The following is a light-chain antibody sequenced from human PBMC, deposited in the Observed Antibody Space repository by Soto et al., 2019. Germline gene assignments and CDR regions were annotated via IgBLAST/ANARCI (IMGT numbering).Light chain of an antibody. V-gene: IGKV1-5*01. Sequence: DIEMTQSPSTLSASVGDRVTITCRASQSISMWLAWYQQKPGKAPKFLIYDASTLESGVPSRFSGSASGTEFTLTITSLQPNDFATYYCQQYDTYPWTFGQGTKVDIK. CDR2: DAS. J-gene: IGKJ1*01. CDR1: QSISMW. CDR3: QQYDTYPWT.